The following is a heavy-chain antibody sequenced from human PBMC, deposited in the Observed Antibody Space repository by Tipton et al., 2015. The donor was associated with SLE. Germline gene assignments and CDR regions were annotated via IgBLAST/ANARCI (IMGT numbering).Heavy chain of an antibody. Sequence: SLRLSCAASGFTFSSYAMHWVRQAPGKGLEWVAVISYDGSKKNHADSVKGRFTISRDDSRNTLYLQMNSLRAEDTAIYYCAKDGRARGEAFDIWGQGTMVTVAS. V-gene: IGHV3-30*04. CDR2: ISYDGSKK. CDR1: GFTFSSYA. CDR3: AKDGRARGEAFDI. D-gene: IGHD3-16*01. J-gene: IGHJ3*02.